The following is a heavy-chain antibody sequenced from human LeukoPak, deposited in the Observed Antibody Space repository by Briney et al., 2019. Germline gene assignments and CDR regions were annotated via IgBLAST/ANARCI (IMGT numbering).Heavy chain of an antibody. CDR1: GFTFSSYW. V-gene: IGHV3-7*01. J-gene: IGHJ5*02. CDR2: IKQDGSEK. D-gene: IGHD4-17*01. CDR3: ARDGGFDYGDYGWFDP. Sequence: GGSLRLSCAASGFTFSSYWMSWVRQAPGKGREWVANIKQDGSEKYYVDSVKGRFTISRDNAKNSLYLQMNSLRAEDTAVYYCARDGGFDYGDYGWFDPWGQGTLVTVSS.